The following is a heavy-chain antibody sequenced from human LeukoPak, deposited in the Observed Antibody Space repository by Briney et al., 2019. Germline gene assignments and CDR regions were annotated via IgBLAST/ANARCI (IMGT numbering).Heavy chain of an antibody. CDR1: GFTFSSYA. D-gene: IGHD3-10*01. V-gene: IGHV3-23*01. Sequence: GGSLRLSCAASGFTFSSYAMGWVRQAPGKELEWVSAISGSGGSTYYADSVKGRFTISRDNSKNTLYLQMNSLRAEDTAVYYCAKDNERITMVRGVNWGQGTLVTVSS. CDR3: AKDNERITMVRGVN. J-gene: IGHJ4*02. CDR2: ISGSGGST.